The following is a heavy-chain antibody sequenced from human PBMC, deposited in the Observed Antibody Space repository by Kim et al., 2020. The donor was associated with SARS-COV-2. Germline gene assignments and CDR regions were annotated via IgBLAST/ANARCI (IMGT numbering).Heavy chain of an antibody. CDR1: GFTFSSYG. Sequence: GGSLRLSCAASGFTFSSYGMHWVRQAPGKGLEWVAVISYDGSNKYYADSVKGRFTISRDNSKNTLYLQMNSLRAEDTAVYYCASGSYLYYFDYWGQGTLV. D-gene: IGHD1-26*01. J-gene: IGHJ4*02. CDR2: ISYDGSNK. V-gene: IGHV3-30*03. CDR3: ASGSYLYYFDY.